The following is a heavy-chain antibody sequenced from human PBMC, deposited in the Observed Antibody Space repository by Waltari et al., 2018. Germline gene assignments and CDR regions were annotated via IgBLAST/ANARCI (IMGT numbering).Heavy chain of an antibody. CDR2: MNPNSGIT. CDR1: GYTFTSYD. Sequence: QVQLVQSGAEVKKPGASVKVSCKASGYTFTSYDINWVRQATGQGLAWMGGMNPNSGITGYAQKFQGRVTMTRNTSISTAYMGLSSLRSEDTAVYYCARGTTEYSSSWFPGWGQGTLVTVSS. J-gene: IGHJ4*02. CDR3: ARGTTEYSSSWFPG. D-gene: IGHD6-13*01. V-gene: IGHV1-8*01.